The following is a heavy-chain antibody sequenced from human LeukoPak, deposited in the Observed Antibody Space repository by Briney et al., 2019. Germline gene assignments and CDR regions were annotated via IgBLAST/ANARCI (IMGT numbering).Heavy chain of an antibody. CDR2: IYYSGST. Sequence: PSETLSITCTVSGCTISSSSYYWGWNRPPPGKGLEWIGSIYYSGSTYCNPSLKSGVTISVDTSKNQFSLKLSSVTAADTAVYYCARLQGSTSSHWFDPWGQGTLVTVSS. CDR1: GCTISSSSYY. V-gene: IGHV4-39*01. D-gene: IGHD2-2*01. J-gene: IGHJ5*02. CDR3: ARLQGSTSSHWFDP.